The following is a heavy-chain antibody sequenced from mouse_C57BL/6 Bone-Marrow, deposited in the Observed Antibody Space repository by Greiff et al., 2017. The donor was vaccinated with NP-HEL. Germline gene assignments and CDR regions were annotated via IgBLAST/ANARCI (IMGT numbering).Heavy chain of an antibody. CDR1: GFTFSSYG. J-gene: IGHJ2*01. CDR2: ISSGGSYT. V-gene: IGHV5-6*01. CDR3: ATSTDIDY. Sequence: EVHLVESGGDLVKPGGSLKLSCAASGFTFSSYGMSWVRPTPDKRLEWVATISSGGSYTYYPDSVKGRFTISRDNAKNTLYLHMSSLKSEDTAMYYCATSTDIDYWGQGTTLTVSS. D-gene: IGHD1-1*01.